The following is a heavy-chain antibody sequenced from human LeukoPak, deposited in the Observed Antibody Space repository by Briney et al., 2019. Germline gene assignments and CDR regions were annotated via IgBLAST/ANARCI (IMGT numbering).Heavy chain of an antibody. CDR1: GFPFRRYE. V-gene: IGHV3-48*03. Sequence: GGSLRLLRAACGFPFRRYEVNWVRQAPGKGLEWVSYISSSGTTIYYAASVKGRFTISRDNAKNSLYLQMNSLRAEDTAVYYCARGFGSGSSHIDFWGQGTLVTVSS. D-gene: IGHD3-10*01. CDR3: ARGFGSGSSHIDF. CDR2: ISSSGTTI. J-gene: IGHJ4*02.